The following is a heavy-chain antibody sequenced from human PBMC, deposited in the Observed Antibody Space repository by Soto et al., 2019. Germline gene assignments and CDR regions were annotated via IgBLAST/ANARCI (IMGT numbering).Heavy chain of an antibody. CDR1: GGSISSSSYY. D-gene: IGHD1-26*01. J-gene: IGHJ4*02. Sequence: QLQLQESGPGLVKPSETLSLTCTVSGGSISSSSYYWGWIRQPPGKGLEWIGSIYHSGSTYYNPSLKSRVTISVDTSKNQFSLKLSSVTAADTAVYYCARCIVGADGAGVDYWGQGTLVTVSS. CDR3: ARCIVGADGAGVDY. CDR2: IYHSGST. V-gene: IGHV4-39*01.